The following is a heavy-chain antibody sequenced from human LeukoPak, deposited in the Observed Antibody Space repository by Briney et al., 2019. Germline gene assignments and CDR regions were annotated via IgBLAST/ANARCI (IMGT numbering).Heavy chain of an antibody. J-gene: IGHJ5*02. CDR1: GYTFTSYA. V-gene: IGHV1-69*05. D-gene: IGHD3-10*01. CDR3: ARGPPRSGSYYFGLFDP. Sequence: ASVKVSCKASGYTFTSYAISWVRQAPGQGLEWMGGIIPIFGTANYAQKFQGRVTITTDESTSTAYMELSSLRSEDTAVYYCARGPPRSGSYYFGLFDPWGQGTLVTVSS. CDR2: IIPIFGTA.